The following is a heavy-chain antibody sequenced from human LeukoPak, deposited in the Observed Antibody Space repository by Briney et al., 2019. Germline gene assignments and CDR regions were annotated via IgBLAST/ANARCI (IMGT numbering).Heavy chain of an antibody. CDR1: GGSFSGYY. J-gene: IGHJ5*02. D-gene: IGHD3-22*01. V-gene: IGHV4-34*01. CDR3: ARVPYYYDSSGYSRGIWFDP. CDR2: INHSGST. Sequence: SETLSLTCAVYGGSFSGYYWSWIRQPPGKGLEWIGEINHSGSTNYNPSLKSRVTISVDTSKNQISLKLSSVTAADTAVYYCARVPYYYDSSGYSRGIWFDPWGQGTLVTVSS.